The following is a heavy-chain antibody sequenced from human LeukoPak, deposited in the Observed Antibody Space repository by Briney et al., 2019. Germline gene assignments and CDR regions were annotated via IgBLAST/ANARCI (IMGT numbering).Heavy chain of an antibody. D-gene: IGHD3-9*01. CDR2: IYPGDSDT. CDR1: GYSFTSYW. Sequence: PGESLKISCKGSGYSFTSYWIGWVRQMPGKGLEWMGIIYPGDSDTRYSPSFQGQVTISADKSISTAYLQWSSLKASDTAMYYCARTQPADSNYDILTGYYYGYWGQGTLVTVSP. CDR3: ARTQPADSNYDILTGYYYGY. J-gene: IGHJ4*02. V-gene: IGHV5-51*01.